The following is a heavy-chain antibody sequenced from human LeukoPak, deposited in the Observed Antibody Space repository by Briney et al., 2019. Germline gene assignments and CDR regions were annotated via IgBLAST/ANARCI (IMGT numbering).Heavy chain of an antibody. CDR2: INHSGST. CDR3: ARGGIAAAGPGDY. Sequence: SETLSLTCAVYGGSFSGYYWSWIRQPPGKGLEWIGEINHSGSTNYNPSLKSRVTISVDTSKNQFSLKLSSVTAADTAVYYCARGGIAAAGPGDYWGQGTLVTVPS. J-gene: IGHJ4*02. D-gene: IGHD6-13*01. V-gene: IGHV4-34*01. CDR1: GGSFSGYY.